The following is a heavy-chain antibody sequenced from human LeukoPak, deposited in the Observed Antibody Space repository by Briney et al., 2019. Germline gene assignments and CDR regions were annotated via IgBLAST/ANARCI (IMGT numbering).Heavy chain of an antibody. CDR1: GFTFSSYE. V-gene: IGHV3-48*03. D-gene: IGHD3-10*02. CDR2: ISSSGSTI. Sequence: GGSLRLSCAASGFTFSSYEMNWVRQAPGKGLGGVSYISSSGSTIYYADSVKGRFTISRDNAKNSLYLQMNSLRAEDTAVYYCAELGISMIGGVWGKGTTVTISS. J-gene: IGHJ6*04. CDR3: AELGISMIGGV.